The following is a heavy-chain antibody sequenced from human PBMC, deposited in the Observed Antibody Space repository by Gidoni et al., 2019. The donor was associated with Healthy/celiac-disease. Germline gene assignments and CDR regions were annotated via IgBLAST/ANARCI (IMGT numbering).Heavy chain of an antibody. CDR3: ARVGVYYYDSSGYYFVY. CDR1: GFTFSSSW. V-gene: IGHV3-74*01. D-gene: IGHD3-22*01. CDR2: INSDGSST. J-gene: IGHJ4*02. Sequence: EVQLVESGGGLVQPGGSLRLSCAASGFTFSSSWMHWVRQAPGKGLVWVSRINSDGSSTSYADSVKGRFTISRDNAKNTLYLQMNSLRAEDTAVYYCARVGVYYYDSSGYYFVYWGQGTLVTVSS.